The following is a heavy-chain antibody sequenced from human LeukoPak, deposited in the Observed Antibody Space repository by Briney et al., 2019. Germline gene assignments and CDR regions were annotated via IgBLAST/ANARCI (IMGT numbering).Heavy chain of an antibody. CDR1: GYTLTELS. J-gene: IGHJ3*02. V-gene: IGHV1-24*01. D-gene: IGHD3-10*01. CDR3: ATNPYYGSVYVFDI. CDR2: FDPEDGET. Sequence: ASVKVSCEVSGYTLTELSMHWVRQAPGKGLEWMGGFDPEDGETIYAQKFQGRVTMTEDTSTDTAYMGLSSLRSEDTAVYYCATNPYYGSVYVFDIWGQGTMVTVSS.